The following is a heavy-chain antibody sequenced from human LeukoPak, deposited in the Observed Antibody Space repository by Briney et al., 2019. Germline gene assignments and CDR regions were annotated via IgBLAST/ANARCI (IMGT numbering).Heavy chain of an antibody. V-gene: IGHV4-39*01. D-gene: IGHD6-13*01. J-gene: IGHJ4*02. CDR1: GGSISSSSYY. Sequence: PSETLSLTCTVSGGSISSSSYYWGWIRQPPGKGLEWIGSIYYSGSTYYNPSLESRVTISVDTSKNQFSLKLSSVTAADTAVYYCARQSGPYASRWFDYWGQGTLVTVSS. CDR3: ARQSGPYASRWFDY. CDR2: IYYSGST.